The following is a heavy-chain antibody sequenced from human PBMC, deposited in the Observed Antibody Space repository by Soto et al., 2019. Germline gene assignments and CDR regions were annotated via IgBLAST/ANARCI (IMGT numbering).Heavy chain of an antibody. Sequence: LRLSCAASGFTFSSYAMHWDRQAPGKGLEWVAVISYDGSNKYYADSVKGRFTISRDNSKNTLYLQVNSLRAEDTAVYYCARSLGVRGVIKSLNYYYYGMDVWGQGTTVTVSS. CDR2: ISYDGSNK. J-gene: IGHJ6*02. V-gene: IGHV3-30-3*01. CDR3: ARSLGVRGVIKSLNYYYYGMDV. D-gene: IGHD3-10*01. CDR1: GFTFSSYA.